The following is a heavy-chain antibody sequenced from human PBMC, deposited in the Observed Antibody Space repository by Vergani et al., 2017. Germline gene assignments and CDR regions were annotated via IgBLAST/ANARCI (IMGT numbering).Heavy chain of an antibody. CDR2: VIPHLEIT. CDR3: AREGNYYESTGFGPGGSFD. V-gene: IGHV1-69*08. CDR1: GYTLSRYS. Sequence: QVQLVQSGSELKKPGASVKVSCKASGYTLSRYSIYWVRQAPGQGLEWVGRVIPHLEITTLAQHLQGRVIITADKSTDTAYMELISLRPEDMAVYYSAREGNYYESTGFGPGGSFDWGPGTLVTVSS. J-gene: IGHJ4*02. D-gene: IGHD3-22*01.